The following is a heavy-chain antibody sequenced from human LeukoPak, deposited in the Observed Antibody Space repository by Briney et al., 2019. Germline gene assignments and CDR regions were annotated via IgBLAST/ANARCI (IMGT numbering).Heavy chain of an antibody. Sequence: GGSLRLSCAASGFTFSDYEINWVRQAPGKGLEWVSCISTSGSTTYYADSVKGRFTISRDNAKNSIFLQMNTLTAEDTAVYYCARGALHVFDYWGQGTPVTVSS. V-gene: IGHV3-48*03. J-gene: IGHJ4*02. CDR1: GFTFSDYE. CDR3: ARGALHVFDY. CDR2: ISTSGSTT. D-gene: IGHD4/OR15-4a*01.